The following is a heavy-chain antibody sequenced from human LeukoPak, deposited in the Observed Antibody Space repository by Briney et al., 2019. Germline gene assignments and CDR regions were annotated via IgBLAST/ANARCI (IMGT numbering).Heavy chain of an antibody. CDR1: GFTFSSYA. D-gene: IGHD3/OR15-3a*01. J-gene: IGHJ4*02. CDR3: AKVVPYPYFGLVTPPHPFDY. CDR2: ISGSGGST. V-gene: IGHV3-23*01. Sequence: GGSLRLSCAASGFTFSSYAMSWVRQAPGKGLEWVSAISGSGGSTYYADSVKGRFTTSRDNSKNTLYLQMNSLRAEDTAVYYCAKVVPYPYFGLVTPPHPFDYWGQGTLVTVSS.